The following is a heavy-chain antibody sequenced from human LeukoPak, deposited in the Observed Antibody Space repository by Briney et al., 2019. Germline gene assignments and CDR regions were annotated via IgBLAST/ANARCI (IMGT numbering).Heavy chain of an antibody. V-gene: IGHV1-18*01. Sequence: ASVKVSCKASGYTFTSYGISWVRQAPGQGLEWMGWISAYNGNTNYAQKLQGRVTMTTDTSTSTAYMELRSLRSDDTAVYYCAREERAIAAAGRGAFDYWGQGTLVTVSS. CDR3: AREERAIAAAGRGAFDY. CDR2: ISAYNGNT. D-gene: IGHD6-13*01. J-gene: IGHJ4*02. CDR1: GYTFTSYG.